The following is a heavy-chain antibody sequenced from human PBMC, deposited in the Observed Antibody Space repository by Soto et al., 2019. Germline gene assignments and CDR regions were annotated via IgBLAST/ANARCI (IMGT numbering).Heavy chain of an antibody. CDR1: GFTLSGND. D-gene: IGHD6-6*01. J-gene: IGHJ4*02. CDR2: MSYDGSHQ. CDR3: AKGGWYTSSSPSDC. Sequence: QVQLVESGGGVVQPGRSLRPSCAASGFTLSGNDMHWVRQAPGKGPEWVAVMSYDGSHQYYADSVKGRFTISRDTSKSTLYLQMNSLRTEDTAVYYCAKGGWYTSSSPSDCWGQGTLVTVSS. V-gene: IGHV3-30*18.